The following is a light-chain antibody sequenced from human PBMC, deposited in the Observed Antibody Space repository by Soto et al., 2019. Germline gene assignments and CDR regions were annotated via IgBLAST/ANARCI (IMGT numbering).Light chain of an antibody. Sequence: EIVMTQTPLSLPVTPGEPASISCRSSHSLLHIIWHNYVDCYLQKPGQSPHLLIYLGSNRASGVPDRFTGSGSGTDFTLRISRVEAEDVGVYYCMQALHAPPTFGQGTTVEIK. CDR3: MQALHAPPT. CDR1: HSLLHIIWHNY. CDR2: LGS. V-gene: IGKV2-28*01. J-gene: IGKJ1*01.